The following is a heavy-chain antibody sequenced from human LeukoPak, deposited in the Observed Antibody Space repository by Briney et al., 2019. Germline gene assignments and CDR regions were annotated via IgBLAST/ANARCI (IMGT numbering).Heavy chain of an antibody. CDR3: ARPLWFGESPSAPAPFDY. Sequence: ASVKVSCKASGYIFISYYMHWVRQAPGQGLEWMGIINPSGGSTSYAQKFQGRVTMTRDMSTSTVYMELSSLRSEDTAVYYCARPLWFGESPSAPAPFDYWGQGTLVTVSS. V-gene: IGHV1-46*01. CDR2: INPSGGST. CDR1: GYIFISYY. D-gene: IGHD3-10*01. J-gene: IGHJ4*02.